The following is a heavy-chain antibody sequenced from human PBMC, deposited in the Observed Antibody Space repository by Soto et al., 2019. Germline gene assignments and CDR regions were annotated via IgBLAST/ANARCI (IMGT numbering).Heavy chain of an antibody. V-gene: IGHV3-66*01. Sequence: EVQVVESGGGLVQPGGSLRLSCAASGFTVSDTYMIWVRQPPGKGLEWVSLIYSGGLTYYADSVKGRFTISRDSSNNTLSLQLISLRAEDTAVYYCARMRSSSAARFYYYYYMDVWGKGTTVTVSS. D-gene: IGHD6-6*01. CDR1: GFTVSDTY. J-gene: IGHJ6*03. CDR3: ARMRSSSAARFYYYYYMDV. CDR2: IYSGGLT.